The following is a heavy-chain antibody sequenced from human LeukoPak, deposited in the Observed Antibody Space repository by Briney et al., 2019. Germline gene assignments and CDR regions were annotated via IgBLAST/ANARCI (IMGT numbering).Heavy chain of an antibody. V-gene: IGHV4-39*01. D-gene: IGHD5-24*01. J-gene: IGHJ6*03. CDR1: GASISSSTYY. Sequence: SETLSLTCTVSGASISSSTYYWGWIRQPPGKGLEWIGSASYSGNTYYNPSLKSRVTILVDTSKNQFSLKLSSVTAADTAVYYCASEMATISRYYYYYMDVWGKGTTVTISS. CDR2: ASYSGNT. CDR3: ASEMATISRYYYYYMDV.